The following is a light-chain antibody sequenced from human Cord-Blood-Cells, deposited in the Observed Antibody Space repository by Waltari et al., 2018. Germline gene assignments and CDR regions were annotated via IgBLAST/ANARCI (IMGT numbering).Light chain of an antibody. CDR1: SSDVGGYTY. J-gene: IGLJ2*01. CDR2: DVS. V-gene: IGLV2-14*01. Sequence: QSALTQPASVSGSPGQSTTISCTGTSSDVGGYTYVSWYQQHPGKAPKLMIYDVSNRPSGVSNRFSGSKSSNTASLTISGLQAEDEADYYCSSYTSSSTLVVFGGGTKLTVL. CDR3: SSYTSSSTLVV.